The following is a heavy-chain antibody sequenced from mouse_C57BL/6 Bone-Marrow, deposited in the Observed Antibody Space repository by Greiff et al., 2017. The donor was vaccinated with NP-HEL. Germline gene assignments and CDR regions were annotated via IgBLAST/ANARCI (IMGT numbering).Heavy chain of an antibody. J-gene: IGHJ2*01. D-gene: IGHD3-3*01. CDR3: ARRGTGYYFDY. CDR1: GYTFTDYY. V-gene: IGHV1-19*01. Sequence: EVQLVESGPVLVKPGASVKMSCKASGYTFTDYYMNWVQQSHGKSLEWIGVINPYNGGTSYNQKFKGKATLTVDKSSSTAYMELNSLTSEDSAVYYCARRGTGYYFDYWGQGTTLTVSS. CDR2: INPYNGGT.